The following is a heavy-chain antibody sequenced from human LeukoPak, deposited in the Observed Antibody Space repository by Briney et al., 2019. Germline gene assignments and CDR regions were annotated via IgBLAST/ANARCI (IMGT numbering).Heavy chain of an antibody. D-gene: IGHD6-6*01. J-gene: IGHJ6*02. CDR3: ARTQQLAYYYGMDV. CDR2: INHSGST. Sequence: LETLSLTCAVYGGSFSGYYWSWIRQPPGKGLEWIGEINHSGSTNYNPSLKSRVTISVDTSKNQFSLKLSSVTAADTAVYYCARTQQLAYYYGMDVWGQGTTVTASS. V-gene: IGHV4-34*01. CDR1: GGSFSGYY.